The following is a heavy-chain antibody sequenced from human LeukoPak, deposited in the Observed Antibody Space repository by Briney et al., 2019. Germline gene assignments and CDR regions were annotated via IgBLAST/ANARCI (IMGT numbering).Heavy chain of an antibody. D-gene: IGHD2-2*01. CDR2: INPTDGST. CDR1: GYTFTSYY. Sequence: ASVKVSCKASGYTFTSYYMHWVRQAPGLGLEWMGIINPTDGSTAYAQKFQGRVTTTRDTSTSTVYMELSSLRSEDTAVYYCARDLCSSTSCSPVGDDYGMDVWGQGTTVTVSS. V-gene: IGHV1-46*01. J-gene: IGHJ6*02. CDR3: ARDLCSSTSCSPVGDDYGMDV.